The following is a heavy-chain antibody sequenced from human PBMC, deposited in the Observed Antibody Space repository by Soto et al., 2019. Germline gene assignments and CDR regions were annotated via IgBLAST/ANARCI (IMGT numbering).Heavy chain of an antibody. Sequence: QVQLVQSGAEVKKPGASVKVSCKASGYTFTSYAMHWVRQAPGQRLEWMGWINAGNGNTEYSQKFQGRVTITRDTSASTAYMELSSLRSEDTAVYYCARGVGSGLSDYWGQGTLVTVSS. CDR1: GYTFTSYA. D-gene: IGHD1-26*01. CDR2: INAGNGNT. J-gene: IGHJ4*02. CDR3: ARGVGSGLSDY. V-gene: IGHV1-3*01.